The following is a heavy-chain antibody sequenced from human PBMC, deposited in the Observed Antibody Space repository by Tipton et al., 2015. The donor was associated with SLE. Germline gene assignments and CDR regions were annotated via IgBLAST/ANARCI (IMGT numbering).Heavy chain of an antibody. CDR3: ARASERIGHFDY. CDR1: GDSINNYY. J-gene: IGHJ4*02. Sequence: GLVKPSETLSLTCTVSGDSINNYYWSWIRQPAGKGLEWMGRIHTSGSTNYKSSLQSRVTISLDTSKSQFSLELSSVTAADTAVYYCARASERIGHFDYWGRGTLVTVSS. CDR2: IHTSGST. D-gene: IGHD1-1*01. V-gene: IGHV4-4*07.